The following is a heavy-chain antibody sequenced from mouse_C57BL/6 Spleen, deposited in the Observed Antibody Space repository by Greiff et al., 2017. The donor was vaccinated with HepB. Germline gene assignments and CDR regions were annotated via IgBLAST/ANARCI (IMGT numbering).Heavy chain of an antibody. J-gene: IGHJ1*03. D-gene: IGHD1-1*01. V-gene: IGHV1-59*01. CDR2: IDPSDSYT. CDR3: ARWGTTVVEVRYFDV. Sequence: VQLQQPGAELVRPGTSVKLSCKASGYTFTSYWMHWVKQRPGQGLEWIGVIDPSDSYTNYNQKFKGKATLTVDTSSSTAYMQLSSLTSEDSAVYYCARWGTTVVEVRYFDVWGTGTTVTVSS. CDR1: GYTFTSYW.